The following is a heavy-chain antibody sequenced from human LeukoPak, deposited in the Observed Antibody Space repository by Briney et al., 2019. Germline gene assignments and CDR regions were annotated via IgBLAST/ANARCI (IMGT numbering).Heavy chain of an antibody. V-gene: IGHV3-7*01. CDR1: GFIISDYW. Sequence: GGSLRLSCAASGFIISDYWMNWVRQVPGKGLEWVANINEDGSVQDCVDSVRGRFTISRDNAKNSVYLQMNSLRVEDTAVYYCASRESSMARSHWGQGTLVTVSS. D-gene: IGHD3-10*01. CDR3: ASRESSMARSH. CDR2: INEDGSVQ. J-gene: IGHJ4*02.